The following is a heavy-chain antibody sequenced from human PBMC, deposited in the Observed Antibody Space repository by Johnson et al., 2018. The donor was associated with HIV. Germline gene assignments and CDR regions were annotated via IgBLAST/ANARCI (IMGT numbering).Heavy chain of an antibody. D-gene: IGHD3-10*01. V-gene: IGHV3-30*02. CDR2: IRYDGSNK. CDR1: GFTFSSYG. Sequence: QVQLVESGGDVVQPGRSLRLSCAASGFTFSSYGMHWVRQAPGKGLEWVAFIRYDGSNKDYAESVKGRFTISRDNSKNTLYLQMNSLRAVDTALYYCFRPYDAFDIWGQGTMVTVSS. J-gene: IGHJ3*02. CDR3: FRPYDAFDI.